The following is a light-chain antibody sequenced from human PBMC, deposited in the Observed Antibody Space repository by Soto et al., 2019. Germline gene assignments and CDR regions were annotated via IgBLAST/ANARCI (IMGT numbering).Light chain of an antibody. CDR1: QTISTF. V-gene: IGKV1-5*03. CDR3: QQYSTYPWT. Sequence: DIQMTQSPSTLSAAVGDIVTITCRASQTISTFLAWYKQRPGKAPNLLIYKACSIESGVPSRLSGSGSGTELPLTISSLQPDDFATYFCQQYSTYPWTFGQGTKVEVK. J-gene: IGKJ1*01. CDR2: KAC.